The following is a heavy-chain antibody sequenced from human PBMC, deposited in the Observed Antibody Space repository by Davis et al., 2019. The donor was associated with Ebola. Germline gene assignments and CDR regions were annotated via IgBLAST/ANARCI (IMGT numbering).Heavy chain of an antibody. Sequence: PGGSLRLSCAASGFTFSSYTMNWVRQAPGKGLEWVSTISDGSRNTHYADSVKGRFTISRDNSKNTLYLQRNSLRAEDTAVYFCARARLTGTSWVTLPLDSWGQGTLVTVSS. V-gene: IGHV3-23*01. J-gene: IGHJ4*02. CDR3: ARARLTGTSWVTLPLDS. D-gene: IGHD6-13*01. CDR1: GFTFSSYT. CDR2: ISDGSRNT.